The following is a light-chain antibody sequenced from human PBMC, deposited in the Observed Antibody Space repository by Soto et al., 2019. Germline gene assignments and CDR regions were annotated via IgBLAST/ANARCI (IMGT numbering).Light chain of an antibody. V-gene: IGKV3-15*01. J-gene: IGKJ1*01. CDR2: GAS. Sequence: EIVFTQSPCTLPLSPGERATLSYRASQSISASYLAWYQQKPGRAPRLLIYGASTRATGIPARFSGSGSGTEFTLTIISLQSEDLAVYHCQQYNNWPGWTFGQGTKVDI. CDR3: QQYNNWPGWT. CDR1: QSISASY.